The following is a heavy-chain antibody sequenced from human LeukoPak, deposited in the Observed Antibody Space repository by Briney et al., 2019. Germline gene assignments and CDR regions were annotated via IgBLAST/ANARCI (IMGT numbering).Heavy chain of an antibody. V-gene: IGHV3-23*01. Sequence: GGSLSLSCGDSGFSFRRYAMSWVRQAPGKGVEGVAAISGGGGSTYYADSVKGRFTISRDNSKNTLYLQVNSLRAEDTAFYYCAKNGGSQCYSHLDWWGQGTLVTVSS. CDR3: AKNGGSQCYSHLDW. CDR2: ISGGGGST. J-gene: IGHJ4*02. CDR1: GFSFRRYA. D-gene: IGHD2-15*01.